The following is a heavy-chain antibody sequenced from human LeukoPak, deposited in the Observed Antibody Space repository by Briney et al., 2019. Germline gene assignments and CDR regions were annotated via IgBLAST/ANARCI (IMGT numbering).Heavy chain of an antibody. J-gene: IGHJ3*02. Sequence: GGSLRLSCAASGFTFSSYAMHWVRQAPGKGLEWVAVISYDGSNKYYADSVKGRFTISRDNSKNTLYLQMNSLRAEDTAVYYCASLRRLRFLEWSPAFDIWGQGTMVTVSS. CDR3: ASLRRLRFLEWSPAFDI. V-gene: IGHV3-30-3*01. D-gene: IGHD3-3*01. CDR2: ISYDGSNK. CDR1: GFTFSSYA.